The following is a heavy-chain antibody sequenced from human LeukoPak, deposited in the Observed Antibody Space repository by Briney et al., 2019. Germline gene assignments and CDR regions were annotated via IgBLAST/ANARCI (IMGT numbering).Heavy chain of an antibody. CDR3: ARAYSSGWYQGVFDY. Sequence: PGGSLRLSCAASGFTFSSYSMNWVRQAPGKGLEWVSYISSSSSTIYYADSVKGRFTISRDNAKNSLYLQMNSLRAEDTAVYYCARAYSSGWYQGVFDYWGQGTLVTVSS. CDR2: ISSSSSTI. J-gene: IGHJ4*02. CDR1: GFTFSSYS. D-gene: IGHD6-19*01. V-gene: IGHV3-48*04.